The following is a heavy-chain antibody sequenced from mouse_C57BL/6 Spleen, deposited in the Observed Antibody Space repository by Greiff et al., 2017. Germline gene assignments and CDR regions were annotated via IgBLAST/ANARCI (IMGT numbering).Heavy chain of an antibody. CDR3: AREGNDYDGFFDY. D-gene: IGHD2-4*01. Sequence: EVKLMESGPGLVKPSQSLSLTCSVTGYSITSGYYWNWIRQFPGNKLEWMGYISYDGSNNYNPSLKNRISITRDTSKNQFFLKLNSVTTEDTATYYCAREGNDYDGFFDYWGQGTTLTVSS. J-gene: IGHJ2*01. CDR2: ISYDGSN. V-gene: IGHV3-6*01. CDR1: GYSITSGYY.